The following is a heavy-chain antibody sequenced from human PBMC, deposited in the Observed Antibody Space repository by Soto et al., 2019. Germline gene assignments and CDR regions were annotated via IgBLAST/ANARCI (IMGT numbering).Heavy chain of an antibody. CDR2: MNPNSGNT. CDR3: ARARDSGYDTDFDY. J-gene: IGHJ4*02. D-gene: IGHD5-12*01. Sequence: QVQLVQSGAEVKKPGASVKVSCKASGYTFTSYDINWVRQATGQGLEWMGWMNPNSGNTGYAQKFQGRVTMTKNTSLSTAYMELSGLRSEDTAVFYCARARDSGYDTDFDYWGQGTLVTVS. CDR1: GYTFTSYD. V-gene: IGHV1-8*01.